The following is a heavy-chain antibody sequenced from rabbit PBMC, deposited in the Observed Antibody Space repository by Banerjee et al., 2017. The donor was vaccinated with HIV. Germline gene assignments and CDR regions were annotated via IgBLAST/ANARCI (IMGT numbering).Heavy chain of an antibody. CDR1: GFDFSSYYM. D-gene: IGHD4-1*01. Sequence: QQQLVESGGGLVQPGGSLTLSCKASGFDFSSYYMSWVRQAPGKGLEWIACISTSSGSTYYASWAKGRFTISRTSSTTVALQMTSLTAADTATYFCARDLAGVIGWNFNLWGQGTLVTVS. J-gene: IGHJ4*01. CDR2: ISTSSGST. CDR3: ARDLAGVIGWNFNL. V-gene: IGHV1S45*01.